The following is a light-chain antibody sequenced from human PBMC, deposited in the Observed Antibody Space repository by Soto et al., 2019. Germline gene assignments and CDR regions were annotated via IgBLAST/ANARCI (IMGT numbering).Light chain of an antibody. CDR1: QSISSW. CDR2: KAA. CDR3: QRYDTFSVNA. J-gene: IGKJ2*01. Sequence: DIQMTHSPSTLSASVGDRVTITCRASQSISSWLAWYPQKPGKAPKLLKYKAATLQSGVPSRFSGSGSGTEFTLTDSSLQPDHFATYFCQRYDTFSVNAFGQGTGLEIK. V-gene: IGKV1-5*03.